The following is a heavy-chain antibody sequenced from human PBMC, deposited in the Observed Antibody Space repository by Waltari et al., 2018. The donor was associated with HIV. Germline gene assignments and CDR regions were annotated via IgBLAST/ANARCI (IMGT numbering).Heavy chain of an antibody. V-gene: IGHV4-61*02. CDR3: ARAYYDFWSGTGSSGNWFDP. Sequence: QVQLQESGPGLVKPSQTLSLTCTVSGGSISSGSYYWSWIRQPAGKGLAFIGRIYTSGSTNYNPSLKSRVTISVDTSKNQFSLKLRSVTAADTAVYYCARAYYDFWSGTGSSGNWFDPWGQGTLVTVSS. CDR1: GGSISSGSYY. D-gene: IGHD3-3*01. J-gene: IGHJ5*02. CDR2: IYTSGST.